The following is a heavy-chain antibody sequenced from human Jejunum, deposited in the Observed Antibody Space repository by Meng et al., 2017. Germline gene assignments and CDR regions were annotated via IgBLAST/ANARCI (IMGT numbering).Heavy chain of an antibody. CDR1: GFTVSSTY. J-gene: IGHJ4*02. CDR3: ARKDN. V-gene: IGHV3-66*02. Sequence: GESLKISCAASGFTVSSTYMSWVRQAPGKGLEWVSVFYSDDSTYYADPVKGRFTISRDTSKNTLYLQMESLRGEDTAVYYCARKDNWGQGTLVTVSS. CDR2: FYSDDST.